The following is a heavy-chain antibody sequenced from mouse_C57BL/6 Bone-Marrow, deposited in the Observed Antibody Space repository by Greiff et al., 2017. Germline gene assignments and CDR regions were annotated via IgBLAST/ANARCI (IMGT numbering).Heavy chain of an antibody. D-gene: IGHD1-1*01. J-gene: IGHJ1*03. CDR1: GYAFSSSW. Sequence: QVQLQQSGPELVKPGASVKISCKASGYAFSSSWMNWVKQRPGKGLEWIGRIYPGDGDTNYNGKFKGKATLTADKSSSTAYMQLSSLTSEDSAVYFRAPHYYGSSYSPCFDVWGTGTTVTVSS. CDR3: APHYYGSSYSPCFDV. CDR2: IYPGDGDT. V-gene: IGHV1-82*01.